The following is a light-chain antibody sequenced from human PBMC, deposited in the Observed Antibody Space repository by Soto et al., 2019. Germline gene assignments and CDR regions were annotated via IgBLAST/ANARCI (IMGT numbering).Light chain of an antibody. Sequence: DIQMTQSPSTLSGSVGDRVTITCRASQTISSWLAWYQQKPGKAPKLLIYKASTLKSGVPSRFSGSGSGTEFTLTISSMQPDYFATYYCQHSKSYSEAFGQGTKVDLK. CDR3: QHSKSYSEA. J-gene: IGKJ1*01. CDR2: KAS. CDR1: QTISSW. V-gene: IGKV1-5*03.